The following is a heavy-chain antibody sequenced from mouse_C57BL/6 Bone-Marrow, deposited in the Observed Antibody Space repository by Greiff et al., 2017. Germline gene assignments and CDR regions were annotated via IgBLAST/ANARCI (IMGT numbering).Heavy chain of an antibody. CDR1: GYAFSSSW. Sequence: VQLQQSGPELVKPGASVKISCKASGYAFSSSWMNWVKQRPGKGLEWIGRIYPGDGDTNYNGKFKGKATLTADKSSSTAYMHLSSLTSEDSAVYFCEETGPWFAYWGQGTLVTVSA. CDR2: IYPGDGDT. CDR3: EETGPWFAY. V-gene: IGHV1-82*01. D-gene: IGHD4-1*01. J-gene: IGHJ3*01.